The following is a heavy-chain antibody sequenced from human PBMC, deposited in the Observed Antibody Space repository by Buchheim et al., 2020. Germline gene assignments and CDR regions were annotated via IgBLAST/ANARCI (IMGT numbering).Heavy chain of an antibody. CDR2: ISGSGGST. V-gene: IGHV3-23*01. CDR3: AKAHLGVHNYYYGMDV. D-gene: IGHD7-27*01. CDR1: GFTFSSYA. J-gene: IGHJ6*02. Sequence: EVQLLESGGGLVQPGGSLRLSCAASGFTFSSYAMSWVRQAPGKGLEWVSAISGSGGSTYYADSVQGRFTISRAHSKNTLYLQMNSLRAEDTAVYYCAKAHLGVHNYYYGMDVWGQGTT.